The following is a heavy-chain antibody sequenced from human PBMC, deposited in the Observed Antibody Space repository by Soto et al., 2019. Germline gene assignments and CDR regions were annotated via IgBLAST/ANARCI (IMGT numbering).Heavy chain of an antibody. D-gene: IGHD6-19*01. J-gene: IGHJ4*02. CDR2: ISYDGSNK. Sequence: QVQLVESGGGVVQPGRSLRLSCAASGFTFSSYVMHWVRQAPGKGLEWVAVISYDGSNKYYADSVKGRFTISRDNSKNTLYLQMNSLRADDTAVYYCAKDPGGQAVALDYWGQGTLGTVSS. CDR3: AKDPGGQAVALDY. CDR1: GFTFSSYV. V-gene: IGHV3-30*18.